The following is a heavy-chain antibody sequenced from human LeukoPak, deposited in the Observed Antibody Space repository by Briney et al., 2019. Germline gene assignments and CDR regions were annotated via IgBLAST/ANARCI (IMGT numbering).Heavy chain of an antibody. D-gene: IGHD3-10*01. CDR3: ASNPGSITMVRGVNDY. J-gene: IGHJ4*02. V-gene: IGHV3-48*03. CDR2: ISSSGNTI. CDR1: GFTFSSYE. Sequence: GGSLRLSCAASGFTFSSYEMNWVRQAPGKGLEWVSYISSSGNTIYYADSVKGRFTISRDNAKNSLYLQMNSLRAEDTAVYYCASNPGSITMVRGVNDYWGQGTLVTVSS.